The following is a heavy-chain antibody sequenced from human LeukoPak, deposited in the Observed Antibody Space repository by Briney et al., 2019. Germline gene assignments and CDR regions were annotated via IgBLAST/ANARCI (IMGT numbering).Heavy chain of an antibody. CDR1: GGSISSYH. CDR2: MYYSGST. Sequence: SETLPLTCSVSGGSISSYHWSWIRQPPGKGLEWIGHMYYSGSTNYNPSLKSRVTISVDTSKNQFSLRLSSVTAADTAVYYCARVDIERFWFDPWGLGILVTVSS. V-gene: IGHV4-59*01. CDR3: ARVDIERFWFDP. D-gene: IGHD5-12*01. J-gene: IGHJ5*02.